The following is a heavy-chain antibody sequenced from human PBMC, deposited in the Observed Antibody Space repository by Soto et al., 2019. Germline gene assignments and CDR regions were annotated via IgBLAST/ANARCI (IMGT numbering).Heavy chain of an antibody. D-gene: IGHD6-19*01. CDR2: ISSYGADT. CDR3: VKEGYMRSDWYGQFDY. CDR1: GFTFNSYA. Sequence: VESGGTLVQPGGSLRLSCSASGFTFNSYAMHWVRQAPGKGLEFLSAISSYGADTYYADSVKGRFAISRDNSKNTLYLQMSSLRAEDTALYYCVKEGYMRSDWYGQFDYWGQGALVTVSS. V-gene: IGHV3-64D*06. J-gene: IGHJ4*02.